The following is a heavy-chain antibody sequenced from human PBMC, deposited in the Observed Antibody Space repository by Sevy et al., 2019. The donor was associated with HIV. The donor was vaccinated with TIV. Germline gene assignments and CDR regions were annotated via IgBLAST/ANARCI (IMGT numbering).Heavy chain of an antibody. J-gene: IGHJ4*02. Sequence: GESLKISCKGSGYSFTSNWIGWVRQMPGKGLEWMGIIYPGDSDTKYSPSFQGQVTMSADRSRNTAYLQWSSRKASDTAMYYCARRGGYTSRWSYFDYWGQGTLVTVSS. CDR3: ARRGGYTSRWSYFDY. CDR1: GYSFTSNW. D-gene: IGHD3-16*01. V-gene: IGHV5-51*01. CDR2: IYPGDSDT.